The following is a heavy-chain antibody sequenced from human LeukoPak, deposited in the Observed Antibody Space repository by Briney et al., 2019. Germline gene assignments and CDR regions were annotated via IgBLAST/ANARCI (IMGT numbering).Heavy chain of an antibody. CDR3: ARGVGSGWWYYFDY. D-gene: IGHD6-19*01. Sequence: ASVMVSCKASGYTFTSYDINWVRQAPGQGLEWMGWMNPNSGNTGYAQKFQGRLTITRNTSISTAYLELSSLRSEDTAVYYCARGVGSGWWYYFDYWGQGTLVTVSS. CDR2: MNPNSGNT. CDR1: GYTFTSYD. V-gene: IGHV1-8*03. J-gene: IGHJ4*02.